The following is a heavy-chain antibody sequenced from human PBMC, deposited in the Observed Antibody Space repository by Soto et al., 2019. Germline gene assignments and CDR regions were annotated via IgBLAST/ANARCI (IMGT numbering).Heavy chain of an antibody. J-gene: IGHJ4*02. D-gene: IGHD3-10*01. Sequence: ASVKVSCKVSGDTLNELSMHWVRQAPGKGLEWMGGFDPEDGETVYAQKFQGRVTMTEDTSTDTANMELNSLRSEDTAVYYCATGGPAGDFDYWGQGTLVTVSS. V-gene: IGHV1-24*01. CDR2: FDPEDGET. CDR3: ATGGPAGDFDY. CDR1: GDTLNELS.